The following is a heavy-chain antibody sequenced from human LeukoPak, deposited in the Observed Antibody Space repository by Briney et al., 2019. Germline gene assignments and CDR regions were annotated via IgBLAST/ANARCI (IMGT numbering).Heavy chain of an antibody. CDR3: ARLSIIKYRPEGYFDH. Sequence: GGSLRLSCGASGFTFSTSWMSWVRQAPGKGLEWVANIKRDGSETYYVDSVKGRFTISRENTKNLLFLQMNSLRAEDTALYYCARLSIIKYRPEGYFDHWGQGTLATVSS. D-gene: IGHD3-10*01. J-gene: IGHJ4*02. V-gene: IGHV3-7*01. CDR2: IKRDGSET. CDR1: GFTFSTSW.